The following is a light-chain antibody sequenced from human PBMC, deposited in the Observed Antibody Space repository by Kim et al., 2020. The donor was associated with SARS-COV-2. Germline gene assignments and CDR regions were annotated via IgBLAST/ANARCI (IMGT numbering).Light chain of an antibody. CDR3: NSRDSSGNHVV. Sequence: SSELTQDPAVSVALGQTVRITCQGDGLRSYYASWYQQKPGQAPVLVIYGKNNRPSGIPDRFSGSSSGNTASLTITGDQAEDEADYYCNSRDSSGNHVVFG. V-gene: IGLV3-19*01. CDR2: GKN. J-gene: IGLJ2*01. CDR1: GLRSYY.